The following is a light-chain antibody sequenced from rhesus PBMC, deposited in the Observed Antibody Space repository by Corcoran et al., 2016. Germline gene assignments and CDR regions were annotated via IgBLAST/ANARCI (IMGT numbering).Light chain of an antibody. V-gene: IGKV2-104*02. CDR3: MQALEFPYS. CDR1: QSLLDSEDGTTS. J-gene: IGKJ2*01. CDR2: EVS. Sequence: DIVMTQTPLSLPVTPGEPASISCRSSQSLLDSEDGTTSLDWYLQKPGQSQQLLIYEVSNRASGVPDRFSGSGSDTDFTLKMSRVEAEDVGVYYCMQALEFPYSFGQGTKVEIK.